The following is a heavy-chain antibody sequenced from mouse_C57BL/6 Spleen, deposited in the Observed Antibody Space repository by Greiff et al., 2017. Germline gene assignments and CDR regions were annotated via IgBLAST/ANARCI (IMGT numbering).Heavy chain of an antibody. V-gene: IGHV1-52*01. Sequence: QVQLQQPGAELVRPGSSVKLSCKASGYTFTSYWMHWVKQRPIQGLEWIGNIVPSDGDTHYNHKFKDKATLTVDKSSSTAYMQLSSLTSEDSAVYYCARSDGYSLAYWGQGTLVTVSA. CDR1: GYTFTSYW. CDR2: IVPSDGDT. J-gene: IGHJ3*01. CDR3: ARSDGYSLAY. D-gene: IGHD2-3*01.